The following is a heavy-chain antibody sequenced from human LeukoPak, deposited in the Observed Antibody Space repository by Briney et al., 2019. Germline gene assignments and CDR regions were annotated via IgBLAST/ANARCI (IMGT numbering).Heavy chain of an antibody. CDR3: ASEGGYCSSTSCYRWFDP. J-gene: IGHJ5*02. D-gene: IGHD2-2*01. Sequence: ASVKVSCKASGYTFTGYYMHWVRQAPGQGLEWMGWINPNSGGKNYAQKFQGRVTMTRDTSISTAYMELSRLRSDDTAVYYCASEGGYCSSTSCYRWFDPWGQGTLVTVSS. V-gene: IGHV1-2*02. CDR1: GYTFTGYY. CDR2: INPNSGGK.